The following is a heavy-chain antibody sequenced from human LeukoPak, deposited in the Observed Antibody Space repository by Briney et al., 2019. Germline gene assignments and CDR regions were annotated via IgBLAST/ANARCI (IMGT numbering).Heavy chain of an antibody. J-gene: IGHJ4*02. V-gene: IGHV3-74*01. CDR3: ARVPRDGYSYIDY. D-gene: IGHD5-24*01. CDR1: GFTFSNYA. Sequence: GGSLRLSCAASGFTFSNYAMHWVRQAPGKGLVWVSRINSDGSTTNYAASVKGRFTISRDNAKNTLYLQVNSLRAEDTAVYYCARVPRDGYSYIDYWGQGTLVTVSS. CDR2: INSDGSTT.